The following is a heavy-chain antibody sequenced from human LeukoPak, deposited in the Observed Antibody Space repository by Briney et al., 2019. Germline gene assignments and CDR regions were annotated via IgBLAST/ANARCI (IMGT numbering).Heavy chain of an antibody. D-gene: IGHD1-14*01. CDR2: ISSSSSTI. CDR1: GFTFSSYS. CDR3: ARDKEAVSEPYYFDY. Sequence: GGSLRLSCAASGFTFSSYSMNWVRQAPGKGLEWVSYISSSSSTIYYADSVKGRFTISRDNAKNSLYLQMNSLRAEDTAVYYCARDKEAVSEPYYFDYWGQGTLVTVSS. V-gene: IGHV3-48*04. J-gene: IGHJ4*02.